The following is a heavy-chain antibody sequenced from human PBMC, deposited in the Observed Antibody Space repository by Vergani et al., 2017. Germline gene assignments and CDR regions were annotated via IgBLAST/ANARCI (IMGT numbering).Heavy chain of an antibody. CDR2: IWYDGTNK. CDR3: ARNGGSGSTTTYFDH. Sequence: QVQLVESGGGVVQPGRSLRLSCAASGFTFSNYVMDWVRQAPGKGLEWVAVIWYDGTNKYYADSVKGRFTISRDNAKNALYLQMNSLRAEDTAVYYCARNGGSGSTTTYFDHWGQGTLVTVSS. CDR1: GFTFSNYV. J-gene: IGHJ4*02. D-gene: IGHD2-15*01. V-gene: IGHV3-33*01.